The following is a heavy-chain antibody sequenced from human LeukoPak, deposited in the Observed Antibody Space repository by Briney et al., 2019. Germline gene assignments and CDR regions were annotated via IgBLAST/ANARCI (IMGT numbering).Heavy chain of an antibody. V-gene: IGHV4-59*01. CDR2: VYYSGST. D-gene: IGHD2-2*01. J-gene: IGHJ6*03. Sequence: SETLSLTCTVPGGSISSYYWSWIRQPPGKGLEWNRYVYYSGSTNYNPSLKSRVTISVDTSKNQFSLKLSSVTAADTAVYYCAGVRFASSPGGYYYYYMDVWGKGTTVTVSS. CDR3: AGVRFASSPGGYYYYYMDV. CDR1: GGSISSYY.